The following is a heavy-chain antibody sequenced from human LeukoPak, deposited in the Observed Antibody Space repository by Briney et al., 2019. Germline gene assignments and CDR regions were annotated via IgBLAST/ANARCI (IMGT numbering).Heavy chain of an antibody. V-gene: IGHV4-59*01. CDR2: IYYSGST. D-gene: IGHD3-10*01. Sequence: SETLSLTCTVSGGSMNSYWWNWIRQPPGKGLEWIGYIYYSGSTNYNPSLKSRVTISVDTSKNQFSLKLSSVTAADTAVYYCAKSYGSGSARWYFDYWGQGTLVTVSS. J-gene: IGHJ4*02. CDR1: GGSMNSYW. CDR3: AKSYGSGSARWYFDY.